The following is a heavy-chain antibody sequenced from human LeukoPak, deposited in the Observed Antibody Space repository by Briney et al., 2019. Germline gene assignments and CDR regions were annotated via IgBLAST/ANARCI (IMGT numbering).Heavy chain of an antibody. CDR3: ARILSSVSFYFY. V-gene: IGHV1-2*02. J-gene: IGHJ4*02. Sequence: GASVKVSCKTSGYTFTAYYLHWVRQAPGQGLEWMGWINPNSGSTAYAQKFQGRVTMTRDTSTSTAYMELSSLRSEDTAVYYCARILSSVSFYFYWGLGTLVTVSS. CDR2: INPNSGST. CDR1: GYTFTAYY. D-gene: IGHD3-10*01.